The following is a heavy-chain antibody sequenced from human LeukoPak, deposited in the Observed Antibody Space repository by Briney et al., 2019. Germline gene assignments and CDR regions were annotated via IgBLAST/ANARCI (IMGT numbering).Heavy chain of an antibody. CDR1: GFTFSRYA. Sequence: GGSLRLSCAASGFTFSRYAMTWVRQAPGKGLDWVSGISGGGGSTYYADTVKGRFTISRDNSKNTLYLQMNSLRAEDTAVYYCAESDLAYCGGDCYSDYWGQGTLVTVSS. J-gene: IGHJ4*02. CDR3: AESDLAYCGGDCYSDY. V-gene: IGHV3-23*01. D-gene: IGHD2-21*01. CDR2: ISGGGGST.